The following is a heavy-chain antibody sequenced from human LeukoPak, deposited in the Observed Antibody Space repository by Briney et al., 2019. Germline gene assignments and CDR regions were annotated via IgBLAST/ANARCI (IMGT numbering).Heavy chain of an antibody. CDR2: IYSGGST. Sequence: GGSLRLSCAASGFTVSSNYMSWVRRAPGKGLEWVSVIYSGGSTYYADSVKGRFTISRDNSKNTLYLQMNSLRAEDTAVYYCARDSSSGYGGYFDYWGQGTLVTVSS. CDR3: ARDSSSGYGGYFDY. CDR1: GFTVSSNY. D-gene: IGHD3-22*01. J-gene: IGHJ4*02. V-gene: IGHV3-53*01.